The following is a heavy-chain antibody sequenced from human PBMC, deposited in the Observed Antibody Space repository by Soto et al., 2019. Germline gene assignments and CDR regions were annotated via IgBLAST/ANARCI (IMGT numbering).Heavy chain of an antibody. CDR3: ATIFGATKNRMTYYDFWSGLDY. CDR1: GYTFTSYG. V-gene: IGHV1-18*01. J-gene: IGHJ4*02. D-gene: IGHD3-3*01. CDR2: ISAYNGNT. Sequence: GASVKVSCKASGYTFTSYGISWVRQAPGQGLEWMGWISAYNGNTNYAQKLQGRVTMTTDTSTSTAYMELRSLRSDDTAVYYCATIFGATKNRMTYYDFWSGLDYWGQGTLVTVSS.